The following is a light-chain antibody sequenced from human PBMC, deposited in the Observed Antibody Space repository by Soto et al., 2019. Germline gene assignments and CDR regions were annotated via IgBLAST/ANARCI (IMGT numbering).Light chain of an antibody. CDR2: GNS. CDR3: QVWDASNDLHIL. Sequence: QSVLTQPPSVSGAPGQRVSISCTGSSSNIGAGYDIHWYQQLPGTAPKLLIYGNSNRPSGFPDRFSGSKSGTSASLAITGLQAEDEADYYCQVWDASNDLHILFGGGTKLTVL. CDR1: SSNIGAGYD. V-gene: IGLV1-40*01. J-gene: IGLJ2*01.